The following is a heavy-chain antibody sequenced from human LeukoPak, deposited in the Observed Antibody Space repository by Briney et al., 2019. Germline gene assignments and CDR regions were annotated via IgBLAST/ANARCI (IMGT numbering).Heavy chain of an antibody. D-gene: IGHD2-2*01. CDR2: IYYSGST. V-gene: IGHV4-59*01. Sequence: SVTLSLTCTVSGGSISSYYWSWIRQPPGKGLEWIGYIYYSGSTNYNPSLKSRVTISVDTSKNQFSLKLSSVTAADTAVYYCARAPLGYCSSTSCYESNNAFDIWGQGTMVTVSS. CDR1: GGSISSYY. J-gene: IGHJ3*02. CDR3: ARAPLGYCSSTSCYESNNAFDI.